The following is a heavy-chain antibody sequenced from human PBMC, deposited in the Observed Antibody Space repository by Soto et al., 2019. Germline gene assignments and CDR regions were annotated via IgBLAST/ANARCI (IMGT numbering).Heavy chain of an antibody. V-gene: IGHV1-69*01. CDR1: GGTFSSYA. CDR2: IIPISDTT. J-gene: IGHJ6*02. Sequence: QVQLVQSGAEVKKPGSSVKVSCKASGGTFSSYAISWVRQAPGQGLERMGGIIPISDTTNYAQKFQGRVTITADESTSTAYMELSSLRSEDTAVYSCARSQGSSTSLEIYYYCYYGMDVWGQGTTVTVSS. CDR3: ARSQGSSTSLEIYYYCYYGMDV. D-gene: IGHD2-2*01.